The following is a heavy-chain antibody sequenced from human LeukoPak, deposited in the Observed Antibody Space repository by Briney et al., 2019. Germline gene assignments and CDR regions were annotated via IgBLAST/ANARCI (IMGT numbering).Heavy chain of an antibody. Sequence: PSETLSLTCTVSGGPISRNYWSWIRQPPGKGLNCIGYIYYSGGTNYNPSLKSRITISVDTSKNQFSLKLSSVTAADTAMYYCARTAMVPAAMHTWCFDLWGRGTLVTVSS. CDR2: IYYSGGT. D-gene: IGHD2-2*01. J-gene: IGHJ2*01. V-gene: IGHV4-59*01. CDR1: GGPISRNY. CDR3: ARTAMVPAAMHTWCFDL.